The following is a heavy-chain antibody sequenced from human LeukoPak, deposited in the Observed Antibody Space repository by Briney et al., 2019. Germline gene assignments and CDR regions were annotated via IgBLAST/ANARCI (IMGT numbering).Heavy chain of an antibody. CDR1: GYTFTGYY. J-gene: IGHJ4*02. CDR2: INPNSGDT. D-gene: IGHD3-22*01. CDR3: AIYYDSSGYFDY. V-gene: IGHV1-2*02. Sequence: ASVKVSCKASGYTFTGYYMHWVRQAPGQGLEWMGWINPNSGDTNYAQKLQGRVTMTTDTSTSTAYMELRSLRSDDTAVYYCAIYYDSSGYFDYWGQGTLVTVSS.